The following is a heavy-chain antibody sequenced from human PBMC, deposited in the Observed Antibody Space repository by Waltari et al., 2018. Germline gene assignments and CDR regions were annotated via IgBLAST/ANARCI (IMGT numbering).Heavy chain of an antibody. CDR1: GYSISSGYY. Sequence: QVQLQESGPGLVKPSETLSLTCAVSGYSISSGYYWGWIRQPPGQGLEWIGSIYHSGSTYYNPSLKSRVTISVDTSKNQFSLKLSSVTAADTAVYYCAREVVVVAAKNYYYYMDVWGKGTTVTVSS. V-gene: IGHV4-38-2*02. CDR2: IYHSGST. D-gene: IGHD2-15*01. J-gene: IGHJ6*03. CDR3: AREVVVVAAKNYYYYMDV.